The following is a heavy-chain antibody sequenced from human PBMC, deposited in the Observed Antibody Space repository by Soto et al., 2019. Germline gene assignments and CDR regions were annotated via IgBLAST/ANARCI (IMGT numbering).Heavy chain of an antibody. CDR2: IIPILGIA. J-gene: IGHJ6*03. D-gene: IGHD6-19*01. CDR3: ARTGPKQYSSGWYPPFDYYYYMDV. CDR1: GGTFSSYT. Sequence: ASVKVSCKASGGTFSSYTISWVRQAPGQGLEWMGRIIPILGIANYAQKFQGRVTITADKSTSTAYMELSSLRSEDTAVYYCARTGPKQYSSGWYPPFDYYYYMDVWGKGTTVTVSS. V-gene: IGHV1-69*02.